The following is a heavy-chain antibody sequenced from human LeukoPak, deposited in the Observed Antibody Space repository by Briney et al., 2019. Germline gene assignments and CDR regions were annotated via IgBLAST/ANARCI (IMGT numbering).Heavy chain of an antibody. D-gene: IGHD3-16*01. J-gene: IGHJ4*02. CDR1: GYTFTSYG. CDR3: ARDWAVGPFDY. V-gene: IGHV1-18*01. Sequence: ASVKVSCKASGYTFTSYGISWVRQAPGQGLEWMGWISAYNGNTNYAQRLQGRVTMTTDTPTSTAYMELRSLRSDDTAVYYCARDWAVGPFDYWGQGTLVTVSS. CDR2: ISAYNGNT.